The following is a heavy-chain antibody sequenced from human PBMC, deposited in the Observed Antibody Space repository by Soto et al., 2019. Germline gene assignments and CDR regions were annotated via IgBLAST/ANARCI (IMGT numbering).Heavy chain of an antibody. Sequence: EVQVLESGGGLVQPGGSLRLSCVASGFTFRANAMSWVRQSPGGGLRWVSGVGDGGSTTYYADSVKGRFTIYRDNSMNTLYLQMNSLRADDTALYYCAKDLVGGSRGWMTRLDPWGQGTLVTVSS. CDR2: VGDGGSTT. J-gene: IGHJ5*02. CDR3: AKDLVGGSRGWMTRLDP. V-gene: IGHV3-23*01. D-gene: IGHD6-19*01. CDR1: GFTFRANA.